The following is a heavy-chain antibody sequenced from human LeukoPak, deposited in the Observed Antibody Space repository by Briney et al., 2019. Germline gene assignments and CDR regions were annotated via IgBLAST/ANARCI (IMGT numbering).Heavy chain of an antibody. V-gene: IGHV1-2*02. D-gene: IGHD3-10*01. CDR2: INPNSGGT. CDR3: AKDYYYHSGRGSGGMDV. J-gene: IGHJ6*02. CDR1: GYTFTVYY. Sequence: GASVKVSCKASGYTFTVYYIHWARQAPGQGLEWMGWINPNSGGTNYAQRFQGRVTMTRETSISTAYMELSSLRSDDTAVYYCAKDYYYHSGRGSGGMDVWGQGTTVTVS.